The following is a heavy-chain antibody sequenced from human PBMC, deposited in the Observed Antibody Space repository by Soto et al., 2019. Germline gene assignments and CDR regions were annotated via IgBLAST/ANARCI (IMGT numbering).Heavy chain of an antibody. CDR2: IWYDGSNK. D-gene: IGHD1-26*01. V-gene: IGHV3-33*01. J-gene: IGHJ6*02. CDR3: ARVPMYTATYYFYGMEAGMDV. CDR1: GFTFSSYG. Sequence: PRGSLRLSCAASGFTFSSYGMHWVRQAPGKGLEWVAVIWYDGSNKYYADSVKGRFTISRDNAKNSLYLQMNSLRDEDTAVYYCARVPMYTATYYFYGMEAGMDVRGQGTTVTVSS.